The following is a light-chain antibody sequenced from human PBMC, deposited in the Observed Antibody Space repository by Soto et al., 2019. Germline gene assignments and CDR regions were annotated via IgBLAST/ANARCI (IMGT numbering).Light chain of an antibody. Sequence: IVFTQSPATLSLSPGERATLSCRASQSVSSYLAWYQQKPGQAPRLLIYDASNRATGIPARFSGSGSGTDFTLTISSLEPEDFAVYYCQQRSNWPWTFGQGTMVAIK. CDR1: QSVSSY. CDR3: QQRSNWPWT. CDR2: DAS. J-gene: IGKJ1*01. V-gene: IGKV3-11*01.